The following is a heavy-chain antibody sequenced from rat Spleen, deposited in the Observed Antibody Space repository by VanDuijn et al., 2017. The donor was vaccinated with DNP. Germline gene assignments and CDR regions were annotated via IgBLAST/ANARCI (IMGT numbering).Heavy chain of an antibody. D-gene: IGHD1-11*01. J-gene: IGHJ1*01. Sequence: QVQLKESGPVLVQASETLSLTCTVSGFSLTNYGVIWVRQSPGKGLEWMGIIWGDGNTDYNSALKSRLSINRDTSKSQVFLKMNSLQPDDTGTYYCARHRGGAFAGYFDFWGPGTMVTVSS. CDR2: IWGDGNT. V-gene: IGHV2S75*01. CDR1: GFSLTNYG. CDR3: ARHRGGAFAGYFDF.